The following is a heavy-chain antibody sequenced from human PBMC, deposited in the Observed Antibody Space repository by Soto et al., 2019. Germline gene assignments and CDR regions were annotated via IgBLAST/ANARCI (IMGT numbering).Heavy chain of an antibody. D-gene: IGHD6-13*01. CDR2: ISGSGGST. J-gene: IGHJ6*02. CDR1: GFTFSSYA. V-gene: IGHV3-23*01. CDR3: AKGGHRGYSSLTHPINTYYYYYGMDV. Sequence: EVQLLESGGGLVQPGGSLRLSCAASGFTFSSYAMSWVRQAPGKGLEWVSAISGSGGSTYYADSVKGRFTISRDNSKNTLYLQMNSLRAEDTAVYYCAKGGHRGYSSLTHPINTYYYYYGMDVWGQGTTVTVSS.